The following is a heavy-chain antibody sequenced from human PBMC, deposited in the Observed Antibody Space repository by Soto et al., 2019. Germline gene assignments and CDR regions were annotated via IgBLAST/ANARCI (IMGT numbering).Heavy chain of an antibody. Sequence: EVQLVESGGGLVQPGGSVRLSCAASKFTITSYWMHWVRQAPGKGLVWVSRINSDGSSISYADAVKGRFTISRDNAKNRLYVQMNGLLVEGTAVYYWARVVSHGYVLGGMDVWGQGTKVAVFS. CDR1: KFTITSYW. V-gene: IGHV3-74*01. D-gene: IGHD5-18*01. J-gene: IGHJ6*02. CDR2: INSDGSSI. CDR3: ARVVSHGYVLGGMDV.